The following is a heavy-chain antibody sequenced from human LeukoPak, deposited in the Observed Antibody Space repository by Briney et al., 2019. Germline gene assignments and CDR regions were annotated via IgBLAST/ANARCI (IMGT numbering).Heavy chain of an antibody. J-gene: IGHJ6*02. CDR3: ARSGDSSGYYYDYYYYYGMDV. CDR2: IYYSGST. Sequence: SQTLSLTCTVSGGSISSGGYYWSWIRQHPGKGLEWIGYIYYSGSTYYNPSLKSRVTISVDTSKNQFSLKLSSVTAADTAVYYCARSGDSSGYYYDYYYYYGMDVWGQGTTVTVSS. D-gene: IGHD3-22*01. CDR1: GGSISSGGYY. V-gene: IGHV4-31*03.